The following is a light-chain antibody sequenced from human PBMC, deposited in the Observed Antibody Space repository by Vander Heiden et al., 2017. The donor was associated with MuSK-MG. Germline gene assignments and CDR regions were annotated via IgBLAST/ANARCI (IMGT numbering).Light chain of an antibody. J-gene: IGLJ1*01. Sequence: QSALTQPASVSGSPGPSLTISCTGTSSDVGGYNYVSWYQQHPGKAPKLMIFDVSNRPSGISNRFSGSKSGNTASLTISGLQAEDEADYYCSSYTSSSTLAVFGTGTKVTVL. V-gene: IGLV2-14*03. CDR3: SSYTSSSTLAV. CDR1: SSDVGGYNY. CDR2: DVS.